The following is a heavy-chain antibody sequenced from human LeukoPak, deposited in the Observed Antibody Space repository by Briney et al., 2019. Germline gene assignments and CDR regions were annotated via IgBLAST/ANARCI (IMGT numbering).Heavy chain of an antibody. Sequence: SQTLSLTCAISGDSVSSNSAAWNWIRQSPWRGLEWLGRTYYRSKWSNNYAVSVKSRITINSDTSKNQFSLQLNSVTPEDTAMYYCARDATGDLEFDYWGQGTLVTVSS. V-gene: IGHV6-1*01. J-gene: IGHJ4*02. CDR2: TYYRSKWSN. CDR1: GDSVSSNSAA. D-gene: IGHD7-27*01. CDR3: ARDATGDLEFDY.